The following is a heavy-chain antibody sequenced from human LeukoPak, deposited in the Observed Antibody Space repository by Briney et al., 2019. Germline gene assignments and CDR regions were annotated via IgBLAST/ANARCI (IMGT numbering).Heavy chain of an antibody. Sequence: GGSLRLSCAASGFTFSSYGMHWVRQAPGKGLEWVAFIRYDGSNKYYADSVKGRFTISRDNSKNTLYLQMNSLRAEDTAVYYCATVQDQLVRAYYYYYYMDVWGKGTTVTVSS. D-gene: IGHD6-6*01. J-gene: IGHJ6*03. V-gene: IGHV3-30*02. CDR2: IRYDGSNK. CDR1: GFTFSSYG. CDR3: ATVQDQLVRAYYYYYYMDV.